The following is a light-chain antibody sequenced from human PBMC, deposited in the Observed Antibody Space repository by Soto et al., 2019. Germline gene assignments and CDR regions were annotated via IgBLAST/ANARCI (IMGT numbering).Light chain of an antibody. CDR3: NQYDNWPPLT. Sequence: EIVMTQSPATLSVSPGERATLSCRASQSVSNKLAWYQQKPGQAPRLLLFGASSRATGIPARFSRSGSGTHFTLTISSLQSEDFAVYYCNQYDNWPPLTFGGGTKVEIK. CDR2: GAS. V-gene: IGKV3-15*01. CDR1: QSVSNK. J-gene: IGKJ4*01.